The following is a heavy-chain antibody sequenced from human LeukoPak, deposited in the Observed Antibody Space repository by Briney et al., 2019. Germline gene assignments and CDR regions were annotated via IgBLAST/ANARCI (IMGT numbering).Heavy chain of an antibody. V-gene: IGHV3-33*01. CDR1: GFIFSNHG. D-gene: IGHD3-9*01. Sequence: GGSLRLSCAASGFIFSNHGMHWVRQAPGKGLEWVAVIWYDGSNRYYADSVKGRFTISRDNSENTLYLQMNSLRAEDTAVYYCVRAGALVIREYYFDYWGQGTLVTVSS. J-gene: IGHJ4*02. CDR2: IWYDGSNR. CDR3: VRAGALVIREYYFDY.